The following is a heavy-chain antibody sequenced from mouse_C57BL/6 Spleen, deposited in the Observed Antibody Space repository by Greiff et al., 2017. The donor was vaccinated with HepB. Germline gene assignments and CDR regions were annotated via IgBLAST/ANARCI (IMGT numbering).Heavy chain of an antibody. V-gene: IGHV1-7*01. CDR2: INPSSGYT. J-gene: IGHJ3*01. CDR1: GYTFTSYW. Sequence: VQLQESGAELAKPGASVKLSCKASGYTFTSYWMHWVKQRPGQGLEWIGYINPSSGYTKYNQKFKDKDTLTADKSSSTAYMQLSSLTYEDSAVYYCAREGYGSSYESFAYWGQGTLVTVSA. D-gene: IGHD1-1*01. CDR3: AREGYGSSYESFAY.